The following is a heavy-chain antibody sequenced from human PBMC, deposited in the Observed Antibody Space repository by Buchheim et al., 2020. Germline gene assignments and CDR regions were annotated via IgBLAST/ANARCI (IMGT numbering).Heavy chain of an antibody. Sequence: QVQLVESGGGVVQPGRSLRLSCAASGFTFSSYGMHWVRQAPGKGLEWVAVISYDGSNKYYADSVKGRFTISRDNSKKTLYLQMNSLRAEDTAVYYCAKGGLLWFGELSDNWGQGTL. CDR1: GFTFSSYG. J-gene: IGHJ4*02. D-gene: IGHD3-10*01. CDR3: AKGGLLWFGELSDN. V-gene: IGHV3-30*18. CDR2: ISYDGSNK.